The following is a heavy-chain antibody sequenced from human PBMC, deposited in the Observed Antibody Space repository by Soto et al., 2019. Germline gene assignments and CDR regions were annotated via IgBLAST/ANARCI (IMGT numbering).Heavy chain of an antibody. J-gene: IGHJ4*02. Sequence: ASVKVSCKASGYTFIRSAMHWVRQAPGQRLEWMGWINVANGNTKYSQKFQGRVTITRDTSASTAYMELSSLRSEDTAVYYCARGLGLYYFDYWGQGTLVTVSS. CDR1: GYTFIRSA. CDR2: INVANGNT. CDR3: ARGLGLYYFDY. D-gene: IGHD1-26*01. V-gene: IGHV1-3*01.